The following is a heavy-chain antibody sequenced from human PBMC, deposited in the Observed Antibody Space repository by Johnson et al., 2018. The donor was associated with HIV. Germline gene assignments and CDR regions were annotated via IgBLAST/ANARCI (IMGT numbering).Heavy chain of an antibody. CDR1: GFTVRSNY. Sequence: VQLVESGGGLIQPGGSLRLSCAASGFTVRSNYMSWVRQAPGKGLEWVSVIHSGGSPYYEDSVKGRFTISRDNSKNTLYLQMNSLRAEDTAVYFCARAGYYVGAFDIWGQGTMVTVSS. V-gene: IGHV3-66*03. J-gene: IGHJ3*02. CDR2: IHSGGSP. CDR3: ARAGYYVGAFDI. D-gene: IGHD1-26*01.